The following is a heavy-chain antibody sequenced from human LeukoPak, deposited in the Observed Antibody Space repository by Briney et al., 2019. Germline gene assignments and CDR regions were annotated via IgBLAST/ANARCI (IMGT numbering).Heavy chain of an antibody. J-gene: IGHJ5*02. CDR3: VRRTVTTFSFWFDP. V-gene: IGHV4-4*09. CDR1: GGSISSYY. D-gene: IGHD4-17*01. CDR2: IYTSGST. Sequence: PSETLSLTCTVSGGSISSYYWSWIRQPPGKGLEWIGYIYTSGSTNYNPSLKSRVTISVDTSKNQFSLKLSSVTAADTAVYYCVRRTVTTFSFWFDPWGQGTLVTVSS.